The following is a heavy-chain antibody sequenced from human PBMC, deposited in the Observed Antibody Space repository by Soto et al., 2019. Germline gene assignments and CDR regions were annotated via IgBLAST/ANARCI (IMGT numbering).Heavy chain of an antibody. D-gene: IGHD2-15*01. CDR1: GGSFSGYY. V-gene: IGHV4-34*01. CDR2: INHSGST. Sequence: QVQLQQWGAGLLKPSETLSLTCAVYGGSFSGYYWSWIRQPPGKGLEWIGEINHSGSTNYNPSLKSRVTISVDTSKNQFSLKLCSVTAADTAVYYCARVPLPYCSGGSCRPYFDYWGQGTLVTVSS. J-gene: IGHJ4*02. CDR3: ARVPLPYCSGGSCRPYFDY.